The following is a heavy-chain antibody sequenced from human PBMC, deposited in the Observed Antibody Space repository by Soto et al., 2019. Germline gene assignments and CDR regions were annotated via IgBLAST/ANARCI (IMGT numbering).Heavy chain of an antibody. CDR1: GFTFSSYA. CDR2: ISASGGTT. CDR3: AKDVGATPLDADF. Sequence: GSLRLSCAASGFTFSSYAMSWVRQIPGKGLEWISAISASGGTTYYADSVKGRFTVSRDNSKNTLYLQINILRAEDTAVYYCAKDVGATPLDADFWGQGTTVTVSS. D-gene: IGHD1-26*01. V-gene: IGHV3-23*01. J-gene: IGHJ6*02.